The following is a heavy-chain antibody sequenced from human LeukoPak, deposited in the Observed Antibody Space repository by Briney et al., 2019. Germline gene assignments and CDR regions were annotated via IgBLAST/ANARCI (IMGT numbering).Heavy chain of an antibody. CDR1: GFTFSSYE. CDR2: ISSSGSTI. D-gene: IGHD6-13*01. J-gene: IGHJ3*02. V-gene: IGHV3-48*03. CDR3: ARTWGSSSWYPDAFDI. Sequence: GGSLRLSCAASGFTFSSYEMNWVRQAPGKGLEWVSYISSSGSTIYYADSVKGRFTISRDNAKNSLYLQMNSLRAEDTAVYYCARTWGSSSWYPDAFDIWGQVTMVTVSS.